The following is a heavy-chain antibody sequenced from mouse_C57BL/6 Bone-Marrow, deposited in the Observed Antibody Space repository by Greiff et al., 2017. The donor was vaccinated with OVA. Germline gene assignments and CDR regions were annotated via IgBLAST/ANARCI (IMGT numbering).Heavy chain of an antibody. CDR3: ATMVTTTGFAY. CDR1: GYAFSSSW. D-gene: IGHD2-2*01. V-gene: IGHV1-82*01. J-gene: IGHJ3*01. CDR2: IYPGDGDT. Sequence: VQVVESGPELVKPGASVKISCKASGYAFSSSWMNWVKQRPGKGLEWIGRIYPGDGDTNYNGKFKGKATLTADKSSSTAYMQLSSLTSEDSAVYFCATMVTTTGFAYWGQGTLVTVSA.